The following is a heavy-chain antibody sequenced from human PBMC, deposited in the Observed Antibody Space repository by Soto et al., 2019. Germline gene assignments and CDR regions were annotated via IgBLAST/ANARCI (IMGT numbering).Heavy chain of an antibody. D-gene: IGHD3-22*01. CDR2: ISAYNGNT. CDR3: ARGVYYDSSGYYKVYYFDY. CDR1: GYTLTSYG. J-gene: IGHJ4*02. Sequence: QVQLVQSGAEVKKPGASVKVSSKASGYTLTSYGISWERQAPGQGLEWMGWISAYNGNTNYAQKLQGRVTMTTDTSTSTAYMELRSLRSDDTAVYYCARGVYYDSSGYYKVYYFDYWGQGTLVTVSS. V-gene: IGHV1-18*01.